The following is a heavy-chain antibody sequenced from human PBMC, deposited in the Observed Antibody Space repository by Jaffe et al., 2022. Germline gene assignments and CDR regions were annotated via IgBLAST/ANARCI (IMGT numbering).Heavy chain of an antibody. V-gene: IGHV4-38-2*01. CDR3: ARATGYSSGWPRAFDI. CDR1: GYSISSGYY. J-gene: IGHJ3*02. CDR2: IYHSGST. Sequence: QVQLQESGPGLVKPSETLSLTCAVSGYSISSGYYWGWIRQPPGKGLEWIGSIYHSGSTYYNPSLKSRVTISVDTSKNQFSLKLSSVTAADTAVYYCARATGYSSGWPRAFDIWGQGTMVTVSS. D-gene: IGHD6-19*01.